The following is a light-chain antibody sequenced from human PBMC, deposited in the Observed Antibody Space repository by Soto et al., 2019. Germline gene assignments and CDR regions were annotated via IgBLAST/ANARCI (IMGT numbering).Light chain of an antibody. V-gene: IGKV3-11*01. J-gene: IGKJ5*01. CDR2: GAS. CDR1: ENVRTF. CDR3: QQRSNWPIP. Sequence: EVGLTQSPATLSLSPGERATLSCRASENVRTFVDWYQQKPGQAPRLLIYGASNRATGIPARFSGSGSGTDFTLTISDLEPEDFAVYYCQQRSNWPIPFGQGTRLEI.